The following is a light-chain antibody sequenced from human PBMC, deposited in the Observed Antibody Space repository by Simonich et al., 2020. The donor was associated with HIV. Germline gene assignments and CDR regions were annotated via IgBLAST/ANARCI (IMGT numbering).Light chain of an antibody. J-gene: IGKJ1*01. Sequence: EIVLTQSPGTLSLSPGERATLPCRASQRVSSSQLAWYQQKPGLAPRLLIYDASSRATGIPDMFSGGGSGTDFTLTISRLEPEDFAVYYCQQYNNWWTFGQGTKVEIK. CDR2: DAS. CDR3: QQYNNWWT. V-gene: IGKV3D-20*01. CDR1: QRVSSSQ.